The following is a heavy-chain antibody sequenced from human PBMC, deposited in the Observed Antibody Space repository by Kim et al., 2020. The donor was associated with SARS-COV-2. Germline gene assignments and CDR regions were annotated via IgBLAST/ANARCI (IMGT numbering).Heavy chain of an antibody. CDR2: VSHSGLSS. V-gene: IGHV3-23*01. CDR3: AKIGSLGKLPTDLLDY. D-gene: IGHD1-26*01. J-gene: IGHJ4*02. Sequence: GGSLRLSCAASGLTFSTYTMSWVRQAPGKGLEWVATVSHSGLSSFYADSVKGRFTISRDNSDQTLYLQMDSLRVDDTAVYYCAKIGSLGKLPTDLLDYWGQGTLVIVSS. CDR1: GLTFSTYT.